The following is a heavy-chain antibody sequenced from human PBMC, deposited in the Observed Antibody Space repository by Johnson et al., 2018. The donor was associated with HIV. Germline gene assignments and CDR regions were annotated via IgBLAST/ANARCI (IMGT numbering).Heavy chain of an antibody. J-gene: IGHJ3*01. CDR3: ASDGWELLGVAAFDV. CDR1: GFTVNGNY. Sequence: EVQLVESGGGLVQPGGSLRLSCAVSGFTVNGNYMSWVHQAPGKGLEWVSVIYSGDTTYYADSVKGRFTISRDTSKNTLYLQMNSLRPEDAAVYYCASDGWELLGVAAFDVWGQGTLVTASS. CDR2: IYSGDTT. D-gene: IGHD1-26*01. V-gene: IGHV3-66*02.